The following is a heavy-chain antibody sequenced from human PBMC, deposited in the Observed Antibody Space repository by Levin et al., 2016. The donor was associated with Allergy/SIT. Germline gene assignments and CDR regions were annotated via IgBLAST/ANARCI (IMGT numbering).Heavy chain of an antibody. CDR1: GFPVSDHY. D-gene: IGHD2-15*01. CDR2: IYSGGGT. Sequence: GESLKISCAASGFPVSDHYMSWVRQAPGKGLEWVSAIYSGGGTYYGDSVRGRFTISRDNSKNTVYLQMTSLRADDTAVYYCARDAVVVVAATPGYYYYGMDVWGQGTTVTVSS. CDR3: ARDAVVVVAATPGYYYYGMDV. V-gene: IGHV3-53*01. J-gene: IGHJ6*02.